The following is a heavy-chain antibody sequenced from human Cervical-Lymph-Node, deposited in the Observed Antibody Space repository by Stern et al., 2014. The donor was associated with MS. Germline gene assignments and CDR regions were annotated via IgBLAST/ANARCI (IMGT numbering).Heavy chain of an antibody. V-gene: IGHV5-51*01. J-gene: IGHJ4*02. Sequence: VQLVQSGAEVKKSGESLKISCETSGFSFTTHWIGWVRQMPGKGLAWMGVVYPGDSDTRYSPSFQGRVTISADESISTAYLQWSSLKASDTAMYYCARSDSGLIDYWGQGTLVTVSS. CDR2: VYPGDSDT. D-gene: IGHD6-19*01. CDR1: GFSFTTHW. CDR3: ARSDSGLIDY.